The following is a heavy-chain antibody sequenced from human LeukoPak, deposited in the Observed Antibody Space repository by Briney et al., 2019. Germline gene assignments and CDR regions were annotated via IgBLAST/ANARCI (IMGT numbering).Heavy chain of an antibody. CDR2: ISGSGGST. CDR1: GFTFGSYA. J-gene: IGHJ4*02. CDR3: AKDCTSTNCYVDY. Sequence: PGGSLRLSCAASGFTFGSYAMSWVRQAPGKGLEWVSAISGSGGSTYCADSVKGRFTISRDNSKSTLYLQMNSLRAEDAALYYCAKDCTSTNCYVDYWGQGTLVTVSS. D-gene: IGHD2-2*01. V-gene: IGHV3-23*01.